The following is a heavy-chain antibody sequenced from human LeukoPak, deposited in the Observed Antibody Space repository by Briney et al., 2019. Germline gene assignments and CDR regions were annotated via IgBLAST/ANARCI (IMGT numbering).Heavy chain of an antibody. D-gene: IGHD6-19*01. V-gene: IGHV1-69*04. Sequence: ASVKVSCKASGVTFSSYAISWVRQAPGQGLEWMGRIIPIFGIANYAQKFQGRVTITADKSTSTAYMELSSLRSEDTAVYYCARDPASSGWPFFDYWGQGTLVTVSS. CDR3: ARDPASSGWPFFDY. CDR1: GVTFSSYA. CDR2: IIPIFGIA. J-gene: IGHJ4*02.